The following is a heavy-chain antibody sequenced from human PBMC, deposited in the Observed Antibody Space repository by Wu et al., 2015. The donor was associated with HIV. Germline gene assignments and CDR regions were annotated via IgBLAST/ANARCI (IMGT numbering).Heavy chain of an antibody. CDR2: IIPIFGTA. Sequence: QVQLVQSGAEVKKPGSSVKVSCKASGGTFSSYAISWVRQAPGQGLEWMGGIIPIFGTANYAQKLQGRVTMTRDSSTSTVYMELSSLRSVDTAVYYCARGGHRRLYDSSGYYFEYWGQGTLVTVSS. J-gene: IGHJ4*02. D-gene: IGHD3-22*01. CDR1: GGTFSSYA. CDR3: ARGGHRRLYDSSGYYFEY. V-gene: IGHV1-69*05.